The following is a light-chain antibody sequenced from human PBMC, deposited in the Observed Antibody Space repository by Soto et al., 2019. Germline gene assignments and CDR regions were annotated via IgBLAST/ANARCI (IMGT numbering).Light chain of an antibody. Sequence: MTQSPSSLSASVGDRVTITCRASQSIATYLNWYLQTPGQSPQLLIYEVSTRVSGVPDRFSGSGSGTDFTLEISRVETDDVGIYYCMQSTQLPPTFGQGTRLEIK. V-gene: IGKV2D-29*02. CDR3: MQSTQLPPT. CDR2: EVS. J-gene: IGKJ5*01. CDR1: QSIATY.